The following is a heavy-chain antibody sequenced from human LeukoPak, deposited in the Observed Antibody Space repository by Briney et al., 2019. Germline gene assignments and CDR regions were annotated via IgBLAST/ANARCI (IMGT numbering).Heavy chain of an antibody. CDR2: MNPNSGNT. V-gene: IGHV1-8*01. CDR3: ASLRGSGGIYGMDV. CDR1: GYTFTSYD. J-gene: IGHJ6*02. D-gene: IGHD3-16*01. Sequence: GASVKVSCKASGYTFTSYDINWVRQATGQGLEWMGWMNPNSGNTGYAQKFQGRVTMTRNTSISTAYMELSSLRSEDTAVYYCASLRGSGGIYGMDVWGQGTTVTVSS.